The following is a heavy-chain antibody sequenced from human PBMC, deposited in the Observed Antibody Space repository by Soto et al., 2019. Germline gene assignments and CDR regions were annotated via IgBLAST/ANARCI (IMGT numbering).Heavy chain of an antibody. D-gene: IGHD3-16*01. CDR1: GFSLSTSGVA. CDR2: INWDDDK. Sequence: QITLKESGPSLVKPTQTLTLTCTFSGFSLSTSGVAVGWIRQPPGKAPEWLGLINWDDDKRYSPSLKSRLTITKDTPKHLVVLTMTNMDPVDTATYYCGHGLGVVFDSWGQGTLVTVSS. V-gene: IGHV2-5*02. J-gene: IGHJ4*02. CDR3: GHGLGVVFDS.